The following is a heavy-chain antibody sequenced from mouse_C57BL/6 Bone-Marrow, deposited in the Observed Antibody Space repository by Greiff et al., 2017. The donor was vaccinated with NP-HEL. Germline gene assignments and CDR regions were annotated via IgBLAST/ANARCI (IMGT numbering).Heavy chain of an antibody. Sequence: EVQLQQSGPELVKPGASVKIPCKASGYTFTDYNMDWVKQSHGKSLEWIGDINPNNGGTIYNQKFKGKATLTVAKSSSTAYMELRSLTSEDTAVYYCARLDERSYFDYWGQGTTLTVSS. CDR1: GYTFTDYN. V-gene: IGHV1-18*01. CDR2: INPNNGGT. CDR3: ARLDERSYFDY. J-gene: IGHJ2*01.